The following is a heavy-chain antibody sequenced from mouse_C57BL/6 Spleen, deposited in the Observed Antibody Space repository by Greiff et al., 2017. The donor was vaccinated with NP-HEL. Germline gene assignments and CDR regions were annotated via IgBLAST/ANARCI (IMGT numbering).Heavy chain of an antibody. CDR1: GYAFSSSW. J-gene: IGHJ2*01. CDR2: IYPGDGDT. CDR3: ANGRGYPDY. V-gene: IGHV1-82*01. Sequence: VQLQQSGPELVKPGASVKISCKASGYAFSSSWMNWVKQRPGEGLEWIGRIYPGDGDTNYNGKFKGKATLTADKSSRTAYMQLSSLTSEDSAVYFGANGRGYPDYWGQGTTLTVSS.